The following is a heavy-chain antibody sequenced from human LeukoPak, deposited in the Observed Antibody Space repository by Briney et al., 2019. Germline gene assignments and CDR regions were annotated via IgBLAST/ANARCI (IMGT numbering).Heavy chain of an antibody. CDR1: GGSISGSY. CDR3: ARGIESYGDYGY. J-gene: IGHJ4*02. D-gene: IGHD4-17*01. Sequence: PSETLSLTCTVSGGSISGSYWSWIRQPPGKGLEWIAYMYNSGGTNYNPSLKCRVTISIDTSKNQFSLKLSSLTAADTAIYYCARGIESYGDYGYWGQGILVTVSS. V-gene: IGHV4-59*01. CDR2: MYNSGGT.